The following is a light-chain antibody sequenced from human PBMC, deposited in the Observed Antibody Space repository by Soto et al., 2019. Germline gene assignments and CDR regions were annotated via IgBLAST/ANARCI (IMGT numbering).Light chain of an antibody. CDR2: DST. CDR3: NERSR. V-gene: IGKV3D-11*03. J-gene: IGKJ5*01. CDR1: QSVDSN. Sequence: EIVMTQSRVTLSVSPGERATLSFRAIQSVDSNLACYQQIPGQPPRLLIYDSTNRAAGIPARFSGSRPGTDFTLTISSEEPEEYEMHYCNERSRFSPGTGLDIK.